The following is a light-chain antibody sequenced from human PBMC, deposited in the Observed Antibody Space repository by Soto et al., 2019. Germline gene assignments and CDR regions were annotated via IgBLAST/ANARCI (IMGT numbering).Light chain of an antibody. CDR3: QQYNNWPGT. V-gene: IGKV3-15*01. CDR2: GAS. J-gene: IGKJ1*01. Sequence: EMVMTQSPATLSVSPGKRATLSCRASQSVSSNLAWYQQKPGQAPKLLIYGASTRASGIPARFSGSGSGTEFTLTISSLQSEDFAVYYCQQYNNWPGTFGQGTKVDI. CDR1: QSVSSN.